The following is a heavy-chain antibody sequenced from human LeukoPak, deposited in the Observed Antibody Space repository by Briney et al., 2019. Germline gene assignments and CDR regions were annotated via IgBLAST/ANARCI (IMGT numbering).Heavy chain of an antibody. Sequence: SETLSLTGTVSGYYISSGYYWGWIRQPPGKGLEWLGSIYYSGSTYYNPSLKSRVTISVDTSKNQFSLKLSSVTAADTAVYYCARAGPSSSWHQFDYWGQGTLVTVSS. D-gene: IGHD6-13*01. CDR2: IYYSGST. CDR1: GYYISSGYY. J-gene: IGHJ4*02. CDR3: ARAGPSSSWHQFDY. V-gene: IGHV4-38-2*02.